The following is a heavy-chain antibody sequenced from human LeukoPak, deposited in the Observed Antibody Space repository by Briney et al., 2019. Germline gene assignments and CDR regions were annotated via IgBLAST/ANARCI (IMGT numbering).Heavy chain of an antibody. J-gene: IGHJ6*03. Sequence: SETLSLTCTVSGGSISSYYWSWIRQPPGKGLEWIGYIYYSGSTNYNPSLKSRVSISVDKSKNQFSLKLSSVTAADTAVYYCARANDYGDPMPRYMDVWGKGTTVTVSS. D-gene: IGHD4-17*01. CDR3: ARANDYGDPMPRYMDV. CDR2: IYYSGST. CDR1: GGSISSYY. V-gene: IGHV4-59*12.